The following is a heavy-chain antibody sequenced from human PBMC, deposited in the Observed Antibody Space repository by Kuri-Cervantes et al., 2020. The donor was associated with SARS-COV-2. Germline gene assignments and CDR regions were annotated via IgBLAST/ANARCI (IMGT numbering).Heavy chain of an antibody. D-gene: IGHD7-27*01. Sequence: GGSLRLSCAASEFSFSNYWMTWVRQAPGKGLEWVSYISSSSSTIYYADSVKGRFTISRDNAKNSLYLQMNSLRAEDTAVYYCARESGVDWGSDAFDIWGQGTMVTVSS. J-gene: IGHJ3*02. CDR1: EFSFSNYW. CDR3: ARESGVDWGSDAFDI. V-gene: IGHV3-48*01. CDR2: ISSSSSTI.